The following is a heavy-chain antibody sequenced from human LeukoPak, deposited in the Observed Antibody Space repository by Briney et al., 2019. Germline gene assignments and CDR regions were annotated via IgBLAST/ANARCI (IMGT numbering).Heavy chain of an antibody. CDR1: GFTFSSYG. Sequence: PGGSLRLSCAASGFTFSSYGMSWVRQAPGKGLEWVSAISGSGGSTYYADSVKGRFTISRDNSKNTLYLQMNSLRAEDTAVYYCARLTRYSGNDGLYYGMDFWGQGTTVTVSS. CDR3: ARLTRYSGNDGLYYGMDF. V-gene: IGHV3-23*01. J-gene: IGHJ6*02. CDR2: ISGSGGST. D-gene: IGHD5-12*01.